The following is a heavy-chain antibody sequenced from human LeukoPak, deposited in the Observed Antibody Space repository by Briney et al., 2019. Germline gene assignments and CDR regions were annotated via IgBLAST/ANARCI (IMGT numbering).Heavy chain of an antibody. V-gene: IGHV1-2*02. CDR1: GYTFSGYY. D-gene: IGHD3-10*01. CDR2: INPNSGGT. J-gene: IGHJ4*02. CDR3: ARGVVTMVRGVARGPFDY. Sequence: ASVKVSCKASGYTFSGYYMHWVRQAPGQGLEWMGWINPNSGGTNYAQKFQGRVTMTRDTSITTAYMELTRLRSEDTAVYYCARGVVTMVRGVARGPFDYWGQGTLVTVSS.